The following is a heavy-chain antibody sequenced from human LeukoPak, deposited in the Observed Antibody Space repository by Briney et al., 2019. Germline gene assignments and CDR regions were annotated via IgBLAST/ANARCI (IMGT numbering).Heavy chain of an antibody. Sequence: GGSLRLSCAASGFTFSNYAMHWVRQAPGKGLEWVAVISYDGTNKYYADSVKGRFTISRDNSQNTLYLQMNRLRVEDTAVYYCASVSVTSAFDIWGQGTMVTVSS. CDR1: GFTFSNYA. J-gene: IGHJ3*02. V-gene: IGHV3-30-3*01. CDR3: ASVSVTSAFDI. D-gene: IGHD4-17*01. CDR2: ISYDGTNK.